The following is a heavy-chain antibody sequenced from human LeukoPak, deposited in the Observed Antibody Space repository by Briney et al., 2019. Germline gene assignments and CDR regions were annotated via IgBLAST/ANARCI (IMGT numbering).Heavy chain of an antibody. D-gene: IGHD2-15*01. CDR3: ARGYSTEYCSGGACPFEY. CDR2: IRYSGNT. V-gene: IGHV4-31*03. Sequence: SQTLSLTCTVSGGSISDDGYYWSWIRQHPGKGLEWIGYIRYSGNTHHNPSLESRLTISVDTSKHQFSLKLTSVAAADTAVYYCARGYSTEYCSGGACPFEYWGQGTLVTVSS. CDR1: GGSISDDGYY. J-gene: IGHJ4*02.